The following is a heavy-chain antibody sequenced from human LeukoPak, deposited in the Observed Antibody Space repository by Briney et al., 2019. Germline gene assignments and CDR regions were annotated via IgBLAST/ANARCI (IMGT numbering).Heavy chain of an antibody. V-gene: IGHV3-33*01. D-gene: IGHD6-19*01. CDR2: IWSDGSNK. CDR3: AGTSSGPERRGMDV. CDR1: KFTFSSYG. J-gene: IGHJ6*02. Sequence: GGSLRLSRAASKFTFSSYGMHWVRQAPGKGLEWVAVIWSDGSNKYYADSVKGRFTISRDNSKNTLYLQMNSLRAEDTAVYYCAGTSSGPERRGMDVWGQGTTVTVSS.